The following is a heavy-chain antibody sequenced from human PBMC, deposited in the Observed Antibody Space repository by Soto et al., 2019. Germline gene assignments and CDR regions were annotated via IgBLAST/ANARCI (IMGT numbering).Heavy chain of an antibody. Sequence: QVQLVQSGAEVKKPGSSVKVSCKASGGTFSSYAISWVRQAPGQGLEWMGGIIPIFGTANYAQKFQGRVTITADESTSTAYMELSSLRSEDTAVYYCARDRAVVVPADSQDYYYYGMDVWGQGTTVTVSS. CDR1: GGTFSSYA. CDR3: ARDRAVVVPADSQDYYYYGMDV. CDR2: IIPIFGTA. V-gene: IGHV1-69*01. D-gene: IGHD2-2*01. J-gene: IGHJ6*02.